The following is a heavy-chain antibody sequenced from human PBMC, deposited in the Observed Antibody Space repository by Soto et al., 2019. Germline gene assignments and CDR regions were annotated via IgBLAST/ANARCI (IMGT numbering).Heavy chain of an antibody. CDR2: IWYDGSNK. Sequence: QVQLVESGGGVVQPGRSLRLSCAASGFTFSSYGMHWVRQAPGKGLEWVAVIWYDGSNKYYADSVKGRFTISRDNSKNTLYLQMTSLRAEDTAVYYCARDRHPYIAADPHFMDVWGKGTTVAVSS. V-gene: IGHV3-33*01. J-gene: IGHJ6*03. CDR1: GFTFSSYG. CDR3: ARDRHPYIAADPHFMDV. D-gene: IGHD6-13*01.